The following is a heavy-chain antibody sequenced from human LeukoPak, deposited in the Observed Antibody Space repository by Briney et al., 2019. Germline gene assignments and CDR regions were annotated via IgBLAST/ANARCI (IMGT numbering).Heavy chain of an antibody. CDR3: AKATSTTVTTPYDAFDI. D-gene: IGHD4-17*01. CDR2: ISSSGSTI. J-gene: IGHJ3*02. CDR1: GFTFSSYE. Sequence: PGGSLRLSCAASGFTFSSYEMNWVRQAPGKGLEWVSYISSSGSTIYYADSVKGRFTISRDDAKNSLYLQMNSLRAEDTAVYYCAKATSTTVTTPYDAFDIWGQGTMVTVSS. V-gene: IGHV3-48*03.